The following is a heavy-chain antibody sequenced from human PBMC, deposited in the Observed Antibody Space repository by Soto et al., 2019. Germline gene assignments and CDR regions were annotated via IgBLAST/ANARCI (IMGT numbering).Heavy chain of an antibody. CDR3: ARDPTYCADDCYSDY. D-gene: IGHD2-21*02. CDR2: IFRDGST. J-gene: IGHJ4*02. CDR1: GFIVSSNY. V-gene: IGHV3-66*01. Sequence: PGGSLRLSCAASGFIVSSNYMTWVRQAPGKGLEWVSVIFRDGSTYYADSMKGRFTISRDNSKNTLYLQMNSLRAEDTAVYYCARDPTYCADDCYSDYWGQGT.